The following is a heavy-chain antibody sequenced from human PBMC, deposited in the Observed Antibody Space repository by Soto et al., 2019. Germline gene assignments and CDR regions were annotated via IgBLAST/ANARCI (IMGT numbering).Heavy chain of an antibody. J-gene: IGHJ6*02. V-gene: IGHV1-46*01. D-gene: IGHD6-13*01. CDR1: GYIFTAYH. Sequence: QVQLVQSGAEVKKPGASVRVSCKASGYIFTAYHMHWVRQAPGQGLEWLGVMNTRGGTTTYAQQFQGRFTMTRDTSASTIYMDLTSLRYDDTAMYYCARELIAPAGTDNYYGMDVWGQGTTVTVSS. CDR2: MNTRGGTT. CDR3: ARELIAPAGTDNYYGMDV.